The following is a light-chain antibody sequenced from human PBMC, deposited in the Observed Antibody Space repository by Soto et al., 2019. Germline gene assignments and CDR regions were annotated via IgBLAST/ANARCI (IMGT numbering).Light chain of an antibody. CDR1: QSISAW. V-gene: IGKV1-5*03. CDR3: QQYNSFPWT. CDR2: KAS. J-gene: IGKJ1*01. Sequence: DIQMTQSPSTLSASVGDRVAITCRASQSISAWLAWYQQKPGKAPRLLIYKASTLEIGVPSRFSGSGSGTEFTLAISSLQPDDFATYYCQQYNSFPWTFGQGTKVDIK.